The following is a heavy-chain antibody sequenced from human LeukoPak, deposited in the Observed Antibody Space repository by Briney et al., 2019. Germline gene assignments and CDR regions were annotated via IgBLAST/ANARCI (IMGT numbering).Heavy chain of an antibody. V-gene: IGHV4-39*07. CDR1: GGSISDGDHY. CDR2: IYNSGAT. CDR3: ARQWGSGWQNWFDP. D-gene: IGHD6-19*01. J-gene: IGHJ5*02. Sequence: SETLSLTCTVSGGSISDGDHYWGWIRQPPGKGLEWIGTIYNSGATNYNPPLQSRVTISLDTSKNQLSLRLRSVTAADTAVYYCARQWGSGWQNWFDPWGQGALVTVSS.